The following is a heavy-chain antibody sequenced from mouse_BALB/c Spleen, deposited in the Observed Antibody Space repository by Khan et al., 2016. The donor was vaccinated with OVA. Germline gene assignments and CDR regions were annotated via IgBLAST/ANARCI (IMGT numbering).Heavy chain of an antibody. CDR1: GFSLTNYG. V-gene: IGHV2-6-1*01. CDR2: IWSDGST. J-gene: IGHJ4*01. Sequence: QVQLKQSGPGLVAPSQSLSITCTISGFSLTNYGVHWVRQTPGKGLEWLVVIWSDGSTTYNSPLKSRLTIRKDNSKSQVFLKMNSLQTDDTAMYFCARQPYYHYNIMDYGGQGTSVTVSS. CDR3: ARQPYYHYNIMDY. D-gene: IGHD2-10*01.